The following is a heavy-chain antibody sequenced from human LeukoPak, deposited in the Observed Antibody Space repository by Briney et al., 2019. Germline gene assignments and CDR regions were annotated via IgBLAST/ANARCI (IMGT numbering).Heavy chain of an antibody. V-gene: IGHV4-59*08. CDR1: SGSIRSNY. D-gene: IGHD5-24*01. CDR3: ARHKWDGFNCFDY. J-gene: IGHJ4*02. Sequence: SETLSLTCTVSSGSIRSNYWSWVRQPPGKGLEWIAYIYQSGSTNYNPSLKSRVTISVDTSKNQFSLSLSSVTAADTAVYYCARHKWDGFNCFDYWGQGTLVTVLS. CDR2: IYQSGST.